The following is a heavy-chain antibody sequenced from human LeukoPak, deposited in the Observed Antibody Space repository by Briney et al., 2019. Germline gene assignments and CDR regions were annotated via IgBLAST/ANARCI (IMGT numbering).Heavy chain of an antibody. CDR2: ISASSANI. Sequence: GGALRLSCVASGFTFSRCAMNWVRQPPGRGVAWVSYISASSANIHYADSVKGRFTISRDNAKNSLYLQMNSLRAEDTAVYYCARDLSYGDDYYYYTAGWGKGTTVTVPS. D-gene: IGHD5-18*01. CDR3: ARDLSYGDDYYYYTAG. J-gene: IGHJ6*03. V-gene: IGHV3-48*01. CDR1: GFTFSRCA.